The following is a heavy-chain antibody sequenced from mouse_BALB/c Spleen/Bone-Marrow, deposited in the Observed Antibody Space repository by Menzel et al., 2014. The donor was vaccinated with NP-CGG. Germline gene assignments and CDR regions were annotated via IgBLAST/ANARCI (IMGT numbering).Heavy chain of an antibody. CDR1: GFSLTNYG. D-gene: IGHD1-1*01. V-gene: IGHV2-5-1*01. Sequence: QVQLKDSGPSLVQPSQSLSITCTVSGFSLTNYGIYWVRPSPGKGLEWLGVIWRGGTTDYNAAFMSRLSITKDNSKSQVFFKMNSLQADDTAIYYCAKGHYGSSPFAYWGQGTLVTVSA. J-gene: IGHJ3*01. CDR2: IWRGGTT. CDR3: AKGHYGSSPFAY.